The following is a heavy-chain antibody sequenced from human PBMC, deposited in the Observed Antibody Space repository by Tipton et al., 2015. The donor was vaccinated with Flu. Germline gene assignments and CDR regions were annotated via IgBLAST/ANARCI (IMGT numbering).Heavy chain of an antibody. Sequence: TLSLTCTVSGGSISSGSYYWSWIRQPAGKGLEWIGRIYTSGSTNYNPSLKSRVTISVDTSKNQFSLKLSSVTAADTAVYYCARPHNGFRMRERNWFDPWGQGTLVTVSS. V-gene: IGHV4-61*02. CDR3: ARPHNGFRMRERNWFDP. J-gene: IGHJ5*02. CDR1: GGSISSGSYY. CDR2: IYTSGST. D-gene: IGHD1-1*01.